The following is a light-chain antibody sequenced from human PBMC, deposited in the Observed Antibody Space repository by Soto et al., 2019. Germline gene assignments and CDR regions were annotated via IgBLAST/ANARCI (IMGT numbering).Light chain of an antibody. Sequence: ETVMTQSPATLSVSPGERATLSCRASQSVSSNLGWYQQKAGQAPRLLMYGASTRATGIPARFSGSGSGTAFPLTISSLQSEDFAVYYCQQYNNWPLTFGGGTKVEIK. CDR3: QQYNNWPLT. V-gene: IGKV3-15*01. CDR2: GAS. CDR1: QSVSSN. J-gene: IGKJ4*01.